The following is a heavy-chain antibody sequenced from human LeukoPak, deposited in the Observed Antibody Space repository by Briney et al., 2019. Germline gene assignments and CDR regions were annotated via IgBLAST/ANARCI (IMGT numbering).Heavy chain of an antibody. D-gene: IGHD2-8*01. CDR2: ISFDGNNK. J-gene: IGHJ4*02. Sequence: PGGSLRLSCAASGFTFGNAWMSWVRQAPGKGLEWVAVISFDGNNKYYADSVKGRFIISRDNSKNTLYLQMNSLRAEDTAMYFCARDRGYCPNGVCYIRYYFDYWGQGTLVTVSS. V-gene: IGHV3-30-3*01. CDR1: GFTFGNAW. CDR3: ARDRGYCPNGVCYIRYYFDY.